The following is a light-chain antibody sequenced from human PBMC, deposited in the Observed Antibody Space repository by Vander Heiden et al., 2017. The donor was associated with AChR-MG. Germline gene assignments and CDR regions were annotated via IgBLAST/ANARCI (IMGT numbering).Light chain of an antibody. J-gene: IGKJ3*01. CDR2: GTS. CDR1: LSVASNY. V-gene: IGKV3-20*01. Sequence: EIALTQSPGTLSLSPGERATLSCRASLSVASNYLAWYQQKPVQAPRLLIYGTSNRATGIPDRFSGSGSGTDFTLTISRLETEDFAVYYCQQYIFSPSTFGPGTKLDIK. CDR3: QQYIFSPST.